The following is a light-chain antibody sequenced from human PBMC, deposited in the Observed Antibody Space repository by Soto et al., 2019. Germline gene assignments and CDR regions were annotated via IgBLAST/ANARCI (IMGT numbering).Light chain of an antibody. CDR3: VAWDASLSGWV. V-gene: IGLV1-47*01. CDR1: SSNIGSNF. CDR2: RTN. Sequence: QLVLTQSPSASETPGQRVTISCSGSSSNIGSNFVFWYQHLPGTAPKLLIYRTNQRPSGVPDRFSGSKSGTSASLAISGLRSEDEADYYCVAWDASLSGWVFGGGTKLTVL. J-gene: IGLJ3*02.